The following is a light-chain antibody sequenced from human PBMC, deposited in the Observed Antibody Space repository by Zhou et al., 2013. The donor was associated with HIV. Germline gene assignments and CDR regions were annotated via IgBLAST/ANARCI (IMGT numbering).Light chain of an antibody. Sequence: DIVLTQSPGTLSLSPGERATLSCRASQSVGSYLAWYQQIPGQAPRLLIYDASTRATGVPVRFSGSGSGTEFTLTIGRLEPEDFAVYYCHQYVNSPWTFGLGTKVEIK. J-gene: IGKJ1*01. V-gene: IGKV3-20*01. CDR3: HQYVNSPWT. CDR2: DAS. CDR1: QSVGSY.